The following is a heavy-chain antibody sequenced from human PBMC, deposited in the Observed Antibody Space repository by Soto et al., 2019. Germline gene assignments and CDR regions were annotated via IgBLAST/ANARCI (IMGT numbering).Heavy chain of an antibody. CDR1: GYTFTSYD. Sequence: PSVKVSCKASGYTFTSYDIYWVRQATGQGLEWMGWMNPNTGNSGYAQKFQGRVTMTSDTSISTAHMELSSLRSEDTAVYYCARRAETNSWNGFGADKYYFDFWGQGTLVTVSS. CDR2: MNPNTGNS. CDR3: ARRAETNSWNGFGADKYYFDF. D-gene: IGHD1-20*01. V-gene: IGHV1-8*01. J-gene: IGHJ4*02.